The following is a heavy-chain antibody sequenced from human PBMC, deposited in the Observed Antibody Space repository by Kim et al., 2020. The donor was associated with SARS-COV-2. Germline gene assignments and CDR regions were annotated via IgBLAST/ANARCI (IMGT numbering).Heavy chain of an antibody. V-gene: IGHV1-69*01. Sequence: QGRVTITADESTSTAYMELSSLRSEDTAVYYCARAYDSSGYESRYDAFDIWGQGTMVTVSS. D-gene: IGHD3-22*01. J-gene: IGHJ3*02. CDR3: ARAYDSSGYESRYDAFDI.